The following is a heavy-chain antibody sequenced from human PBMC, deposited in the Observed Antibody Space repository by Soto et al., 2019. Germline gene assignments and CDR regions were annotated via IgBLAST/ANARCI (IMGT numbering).Heavy chain of an antibody. D-gene: IGHD1-26*01. CDR2: IYYSGST. CDR3: ARSAGVGSYSYFDY. CDR1: GGSISSGGYY. Sequence: SETLSLTCTVSGGSISSGGYYWSWIRQHPGKGLEWIGYIYYSGSTYYNPSLKSRVTISVDTSKNQFSLKLSSVTAADTAVYYCARSAGVGSYSYFDYWGQGTLVTVSS. V-gene: IGHV4-31*03. J-gene: IGHJ4*02.